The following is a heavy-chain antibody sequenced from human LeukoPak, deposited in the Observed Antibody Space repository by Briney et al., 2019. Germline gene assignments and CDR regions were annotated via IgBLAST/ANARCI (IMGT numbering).Heavy chain of an antibody. J-gene: IGHJ6*02. D-gene: IGHD5-12*01. V-gene: IGHV4-59*08. CDR2: IYYSGST. CDR3: ARAVAARGYYYYGMDV. Sequence: PSETLSLTCTVSGGSISSYYWSWIRQPPGKGLEWIGYIYYSGSTNYNPSLKGRVTISVDTSKNQFSLKLSSVTAADTAVYYCARAVAARGYYYYGMDVWGQGTTVTVSS. CDR1: GGSISSYY.